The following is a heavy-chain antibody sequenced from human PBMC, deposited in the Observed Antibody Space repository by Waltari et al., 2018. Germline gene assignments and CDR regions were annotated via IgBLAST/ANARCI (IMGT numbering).Heavy chain of an antibody. CDR3: TKDRRGGGVIMDY. D-gene: IGHD3-10*01. V-gene: IGHV3-33*06. J-gene: IGHJ4*02. Sequence: FSSYGMHWVRQAPGKGLEWVAVIWYDGSNKYYADSVKGRFTISRDNSKNTLYLQMNSLRAEDTAVYYCTKDRRGGGVIMDYWGQGTLVTVSS. CDR1: FSSYG. CDR2: IWYDGSNK.